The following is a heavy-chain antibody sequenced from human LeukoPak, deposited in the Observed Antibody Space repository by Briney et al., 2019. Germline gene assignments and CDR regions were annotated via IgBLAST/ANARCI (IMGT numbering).Heavy chain of an antibody. D-gene: IGHD3-10*01. CDR3: ARVGRMRIIDY. CDR2: IYYSGST. V-gene: IGHV4-59*01. CDR1: GGSISSYY. Sequence: SETLSLTCTVSGGSISSYYWSWIRQPPGKGLEWIGYIYYSGSTNYNPSLKSRVTISVDTSKNQFSLKLSSVAAADTAVYYRARVGRMRIIDYWGQGTLVTVSS. J-gene: IGHJ4*02.